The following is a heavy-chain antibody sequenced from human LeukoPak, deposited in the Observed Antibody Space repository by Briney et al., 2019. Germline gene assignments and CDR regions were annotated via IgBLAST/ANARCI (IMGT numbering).Heavy chain of an antibody. CDR1: GGSISSYY. J-gene: IGHJ4*02. CDR3: ARVPGGSNFDY. D-gene: IGHD3-16*01. V-gene: IGHV4-59*01. Sequence: PSETLSLTCTVSGGSISSYYWSWIRQPPGKGLEWIGYIYYCGSTNYNPSLKSRVTISVDTSKNQFSLELSSVTAADTAVYYCARVPGGSNFDYWGQGTLVTVSS. CDR2: IYYCGST.